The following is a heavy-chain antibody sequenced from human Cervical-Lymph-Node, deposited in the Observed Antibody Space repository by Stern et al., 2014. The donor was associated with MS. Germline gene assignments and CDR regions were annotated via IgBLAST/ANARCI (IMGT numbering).Heavy chain of an antibody. D-gene: IGHD2-8*01. Sequence: QVQLVESGGGVVQPGTSLRLSCTGSGFTFSAFGIHWVRQAPGKGLEWVAGIWYDGTSQYYRDSVKGRFTISRDNSKNTVYLQMNSLRVEDTAIFYCARQYVNGQNCFDPWGQGTLVTVSS. CDR3: ARQYVNGQNCFDP. CDR1: GFTFSAFG. CDR2: IWYDGTSQ. V-gene: IGHV3-33*01. J-gene: IGHJ5*02.